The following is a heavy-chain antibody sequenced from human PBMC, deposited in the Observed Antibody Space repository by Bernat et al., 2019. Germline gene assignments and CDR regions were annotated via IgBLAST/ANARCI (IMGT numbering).Heavy chain of an antibody. D-gene: IGHD3-16*02. CDR2: INHSGST. Sequence: QVQLQQWGAGLLKPSESLSITCAVYGGSFSGYYWTWIRQPPGKGLEWIGEINHSGSTNYNPSLKSRVTISVDTSKNQFSLKFISVTAADTAVYYCARINYYDNIWGTYRFDIWGQGTMVTVSS. CDR3: ARINYYDNIWGTYRFDI. CDR1: GGSFSGYY. J-gene: IGHJ3*02. V-gene: IGHV4-34*01.